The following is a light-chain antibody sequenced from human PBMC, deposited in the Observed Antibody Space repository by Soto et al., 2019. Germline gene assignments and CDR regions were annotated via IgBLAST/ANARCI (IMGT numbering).Light chain of an antibody. CDR3: QQYGSSPVT. V-gene: IGKV3-20*01. Sequence: EVVLTQSPGTLSLSPGERATLSCRASQSVSSIYLAWYQQKPGQAPRPLIYGASSRATGIPDRFSGSGSGTDFTLTISRLEPEDFAVYYCQQYGSSPVTFGQGTRLEI. CDR2: GAS. J-gene: IGKJ5*01. CDR1: QSVSSIY.